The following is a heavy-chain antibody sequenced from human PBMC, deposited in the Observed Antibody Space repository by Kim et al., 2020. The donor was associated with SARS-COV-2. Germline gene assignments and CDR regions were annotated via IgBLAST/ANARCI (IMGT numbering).Heavy chain of an antibody. CDR3: ARWEQLVSWFDP. J-gene: IGHJ5*02. CDR2: IYYSGST. CDR1: GGSISSSSYY. V-gene: IGHV4-39*01. Sequence: SETLSLTCTVSGGSISSSSYYWGWIRQPPGKGLEWIGSIYYSGSTYYNPSLKSRVTISVDTSKNQFSLKLSSVTAADTAVYYCARWEQLVSWFDPWGQGTLVTVSS. D-gene: IGHD6-6*01.